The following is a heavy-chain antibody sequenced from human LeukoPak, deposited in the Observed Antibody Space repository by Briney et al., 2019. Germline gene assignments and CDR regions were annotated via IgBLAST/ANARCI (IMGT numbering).Heavy chain of an antibody. CDR1: GFTFSSYS. V-gene: IGHV3-48*01. J-gene: IGHJ4*02. Sequence: PGGSLRLSCAASGFTFSSYSMNWVRQAPGKGLEWVSYISSSSDTIHYADSVKGRFTMSRDNAKNSLYLQMNSLRADDTAVYYCARSSGWFDYWGQGTLVTVSS. D-gene: IGHD6-19*01. CDR3: ARSSGWFDY. CDR2: ISSSSDTI.